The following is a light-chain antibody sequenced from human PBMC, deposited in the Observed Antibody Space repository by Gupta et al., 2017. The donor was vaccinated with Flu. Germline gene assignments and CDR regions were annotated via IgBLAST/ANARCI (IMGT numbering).Light chain of an antibody. Sequence: IVMTQYLLSQPVTPGEPASISCRSSQSLIYSDGYTYLDWYLQKPGQPPQDLIDLASNRGSGVRGRCSGSGSGIAFTLKISGVEAEDVGVYYCMQARQTPQTFGQGTKLEIK. CDR1: QSLIYSDGYTY. V-gene: IGKV2-28*01. CDR3: MQARQTPQT. CDR2: LAS. J-gene: IGKJ2*01.